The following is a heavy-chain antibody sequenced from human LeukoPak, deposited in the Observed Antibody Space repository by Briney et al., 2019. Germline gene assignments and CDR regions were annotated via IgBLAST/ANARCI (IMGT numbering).Heavy chain of an antibody. CDR3: ARDLDPTTVHGMDV. J-gene: IGHJ6*02. Sequence: QPGGSLRLSCAASGFTFSSYAMHWVRQAPGKGLEWVAVISYDGTNKYYAGSVEGRFTISRDNSKNTLYLQMNSLRAEDTAVYYCARDLDPTTVHGMDVWGQGTTVTVSS. V-gene: IGHV3-30-3*01. CDR2: ISYDGTNK. CDR1: GFTFSSYA. D-gene: IGHD4-4*01.